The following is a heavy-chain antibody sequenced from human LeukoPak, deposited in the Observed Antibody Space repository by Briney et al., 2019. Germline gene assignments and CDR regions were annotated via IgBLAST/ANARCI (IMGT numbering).Heavy chain of an antibody. V-gene: IGHV4-59*01. CDR1: GGSISNYY. D-gene: IGHD3-22*01. CDR2: IYYSGST. CDR3: TRGASSSGYNIWYFDL. J-gene: IGHJ2*01. Sequence: SETLSLTCTVSGGSISNYYWSWIRQPPGKGLEWLGYIYYSGSTNYNPSLKSRVTISIDTSKNQISLKLSSVTAADTAVYYCTRGASSSGYNIWYFDLWGRGTLVTVSS.